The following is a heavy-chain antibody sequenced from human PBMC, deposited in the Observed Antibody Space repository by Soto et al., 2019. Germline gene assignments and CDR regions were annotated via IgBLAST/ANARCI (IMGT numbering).Heavy chain of an antibody. J-gene: IGHJ4*02. CDR1: GFTFSSYA. D-gene: IGHD6-6*01. Sequence: GGSLRLSCAASGFTFSSYAMSWVRQAPGKGLEWVSAISGSGGSTYYADSVKGRFTISRDNSKNTLYLQMNSLRAEDTAVYYCAKDKYSRPLADLTQTFDYCGQGTLVTVSS. CDR2: ISGSGGST. CDR3: AKDKYSRPLADLTQTFDY. V-gene: IGHV3-23*01.